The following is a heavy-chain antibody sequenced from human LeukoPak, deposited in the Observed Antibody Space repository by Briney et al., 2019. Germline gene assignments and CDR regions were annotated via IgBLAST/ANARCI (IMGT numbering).Heavy chain of an antibody. D-gene: IGHD6-13*01. CDR2: IYYSGST. CDR1: GVAISRGGYA. CDR3: ARVTGYMTEDYFDY. J-gene: IGHJ4*02. V-gene: IGHV4-61*08. Sequence: SETLSLTCAVSGVAISRGGYAWNWIRQPPGKGLEWIGYIYYSGSTNYNPSLKSRVTISVDTSKNQFSLRLSSVTAADTAVYYCARVTGYMTEDYFDYWGQGTLITVSS.